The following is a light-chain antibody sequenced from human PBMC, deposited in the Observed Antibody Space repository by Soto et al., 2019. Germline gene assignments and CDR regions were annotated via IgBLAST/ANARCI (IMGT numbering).Light chain of an antibody. CDR2: EVT. V-gene: IGLV2-8*01. CDR3: SSYAGSNNLKV. Sequence: QSVLTQPPPASVSPGQSVTISCTGTSSDVGGYNYVSWYQQHPGKAPKLMIYEVTKRPSGVPDRFSGSKSGNTASLTVSGLQAEDEADYYCSSYAGSNNLKVFGTGTKVTVL. CDR1: SSDVGGYNY. J-gene: IGLJ1*01.